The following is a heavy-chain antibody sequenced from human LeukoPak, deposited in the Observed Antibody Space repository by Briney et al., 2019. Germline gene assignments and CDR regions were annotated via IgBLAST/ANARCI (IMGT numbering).Heavy chain of an antibody. CDR2: IIPILGIA. J-gene: IGHJ3*02. CDR3: ARVMGGSIAAAGNDASDI. Sequence: ASVKVSCKASGGTFSSYAISWVRQAPGQGLEWMGRIIPILGIANYAQKFQGRVTITADKSTSTAYMELSSLRSEDTAVYYCARVMGGSIAAAGNDASDIWGQGTMVNVSS. CDR1: GGTFSSYA. D-gene: IGHD6-13*01. V-gene: IGHV1-69*04.